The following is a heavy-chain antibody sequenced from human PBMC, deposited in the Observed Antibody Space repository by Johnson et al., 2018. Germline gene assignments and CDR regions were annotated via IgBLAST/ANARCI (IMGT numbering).Heavy chain of an antibody. CDR2: ISFSGTI. D-gene: IGHD6-13*01. V-gene: IGHV3-23*04. CDR1: GFTFSNYA. J-gene: IGHJ1*01. CDR3: AKDPHDSSWYRYFQH. Sequence: LVQSGGGLVQPGGSLRLSCAASGFTFSNYAMTWVRQAPGKGLEWVSAISFSGTIKYADSVKGRFTISRDNSKNTLYLQMNSLRAEDTAVYYCAKDPHDSSWYRYFQHWGQGTLVTVSS.